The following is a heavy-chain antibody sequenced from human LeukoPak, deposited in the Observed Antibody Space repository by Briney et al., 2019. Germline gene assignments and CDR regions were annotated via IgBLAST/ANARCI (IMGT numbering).Heavy chain of an antibody. CDR1: GDSISSSRSY. J-gene: IGHJ4*02. V-gene: IGHV4-39*06. D-gene: IGHD4-11*01. CDR2: IYYSGST. CDR3: ARSKGDYSNYLPPRNFDY. Sequence: PSETLSLTCTVSGDSISSSRSYWGWIRQPPGEGLEWIGSIYYSGSTYYNTSLKSRVTISVDTSKNQFPLKLSSVTAADTAVYYCARSKGDYSNYLPPRNFDYWGRGTLVTVSS.